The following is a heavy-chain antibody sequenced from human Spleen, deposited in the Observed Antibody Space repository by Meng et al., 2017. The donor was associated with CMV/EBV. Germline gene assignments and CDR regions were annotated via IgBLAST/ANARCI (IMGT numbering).Heavy chain of an antibody. V-gene: IGHV3-33*01. J-gene: IGHJ6*02. CDR2: IWYDGSNK. D-gene: IGHD4-11*01. Sequence: GESLKISCAASGFTFSSYGMHWVRQAPGKGLEWVAVIWYDGSNKHYVDSVKGRFTISRDNSRNTVYLQMNSLRAEDTAVYYCARGRPLGTVTVPYYGMDVWGQGTTVTVSS. CDR1: GFTFSSYG. CDR3: ARGRPLGTVTVPYYGMDV.